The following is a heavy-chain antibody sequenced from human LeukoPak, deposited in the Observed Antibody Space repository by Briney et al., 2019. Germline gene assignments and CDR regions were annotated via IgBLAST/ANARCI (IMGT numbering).Heavy chain of an antibody. CDR1: GGTFSSYA. CDR2: IIPIFGTA. Sequence: SVKVSCKASGGTFSSYAISWVRQAPGQGLEWMGRIIPIFGTANYAQKFQGRVTITTDESTSTAYMELSSLRSEDTAVYYCARVSGGSGSYGDFDYWGQGTLVTVSS. J-gene: IGHJ4*02. CDR3: ARVSGGSGSYGDFDY. V-gene: IGHV1-69*05. D-gene: IGHD3-10*01.